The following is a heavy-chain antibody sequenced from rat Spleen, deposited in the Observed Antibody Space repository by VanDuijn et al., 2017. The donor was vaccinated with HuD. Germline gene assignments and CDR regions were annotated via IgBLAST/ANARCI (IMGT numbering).Heavy chain of an antibody. CDR3: ARRHYGYTDYFDY. CDR2: ISYDDSST. J-gene: IGHJ2*01. CDR1: GFTFSNYG. Sequence: EVFLVESGGGLVQPGRSLKLSCAASGFTFSNYGMAWVRQAPTKGLEWVATISYDDSSTYYRDSVKGRFTISRANAKSTLNLQMDSLRSEDTATYYCARRHYGYTDYFDYWGQGVMVTVSS. V-gene: IGHV5-29*01. D-gene: IGHD1-9*01.